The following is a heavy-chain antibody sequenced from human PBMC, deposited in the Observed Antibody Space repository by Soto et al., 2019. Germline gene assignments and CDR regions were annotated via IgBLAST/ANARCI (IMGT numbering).Heavy chain of an antibody. CDR1: GFTFSSYS. CDR3: ARYDPIHFYYYYGMDV. CDR2: ISSSSSYI. V-gene: IGHV3-21*01. D-gene: IGHD3-3*01. J-gene: IGHJ6*02. Sequence: PGGSRVLSGATSGFTFSSYSMNWVRQAPGKGLEWVSSISSSSSYIYYADSVKGRFTVSRDNAKNSLYLQMNSLRAEDTAVYYCARYDPIHFYYYYGMDVWCQGTTVTVSS.